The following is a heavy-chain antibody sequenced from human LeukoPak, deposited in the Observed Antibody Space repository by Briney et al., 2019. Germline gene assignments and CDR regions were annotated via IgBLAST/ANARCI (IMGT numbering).Heavy chain of an antibody. D-gene: IGHD1-1*01. CDR2: IRSKANNYAT. CDR1: GFTFSGSV. Sequence: GGSLRLSCAASGFTFSGSVMHWGRQASGKGLEWVARIRSKANNYATAYAASVKGRFTVSRDDSKNTAYLQVNSLKTEDTVVYYGTSYKADSSYYGLDVWGQGTTVTVSS. V-gene: IGHV3-73*01. CDR3: TSYKADSSYYGLDV. J-gene: IGHJ6*02.